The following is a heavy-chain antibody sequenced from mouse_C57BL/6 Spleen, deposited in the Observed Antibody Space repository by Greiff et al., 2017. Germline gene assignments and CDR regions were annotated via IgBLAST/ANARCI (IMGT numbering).Heavy chain of an antibody. CDR3: ARGTTVFDFDD. V-gene: IGHV1-55*01. CDR2: IYPGSGST. J-gene: IGHJ2*01. CDR1: GYTFTSYW. Sequence: VQLQQPGAELVKPGASVTMSCKASGYTFTSYWITWVKQRPGQGLEWIGDIYPGSGSTNYNEKFKSKATLTVDTSSSTAHRQLSSLTSEVSAVDYGARGTTVFDFDDWGQGATLTVSS. D-gene: IGHD1-1*01.